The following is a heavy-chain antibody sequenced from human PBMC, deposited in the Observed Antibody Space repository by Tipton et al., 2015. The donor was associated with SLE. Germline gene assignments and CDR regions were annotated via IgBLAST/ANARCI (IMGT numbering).Heavy chain of an antibody. J-gene: IGHJ4*02. V-gene: IGHV4-59*11. D-gene: IGHD3-10*01. CDR2: IYYSGST. CDR3: ARGGILLWFGEPRLGYFDY. Sequence: TLSLTCTVSGGSITSHYWSWIRQPPGKGLAWIGYIYYSGSTNYNPSLKSRVTISVDTSKNQFSLKLSSVTAADTAVYYCARGGILLWFGEPRLGYFDYWGQGTLVTVSS. CDR1: GGSITSHY.